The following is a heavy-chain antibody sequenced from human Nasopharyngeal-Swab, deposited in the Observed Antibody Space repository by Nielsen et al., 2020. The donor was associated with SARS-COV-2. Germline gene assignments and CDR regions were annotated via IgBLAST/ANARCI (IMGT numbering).Heavy chain of an antibody. D-gene: IGHD3-10*01. CDR1: GFTFSSYA. Sequence: GGSLRLSCAASGFTFSSYAMSWFRQAPGKGLEWVGFIRSKAYGGTTEYAASVKGRFTISRDDSKSIAYLQMNSLKTEDTAVYYCTRDGLWFGELSDYYYGMDVWGQGTTVTVSS. CDR2: IRSKAYGGTT. CDR3: TRDGLWFGELSDYYYGMDV. J-gene: IGHJ6*02. V-gene: IGHV3-49*03.